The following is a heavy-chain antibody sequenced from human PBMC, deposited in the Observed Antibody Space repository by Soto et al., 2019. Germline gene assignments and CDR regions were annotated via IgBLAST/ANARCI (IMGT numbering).Heavy chain of an antibody. J-gene: IGHJ4*02. CDR1: GYTFTGYY. CDR2: INPNSGGT. Sequence: ASVKVSCKASGYTFTGYYMHWVRQAPGQGLEWMGWINPNSGGTNYAQKFQGRVTMTRDTSISTAYMELSRLRSDDTAVYYCARGGIVVVVAVTTQDYWGQGTLVTVSS. CDR3: ARGGIVVVVAVTTQDY. V-gene: IGHV1-2*02. D-gene: IGHD2-15*01.